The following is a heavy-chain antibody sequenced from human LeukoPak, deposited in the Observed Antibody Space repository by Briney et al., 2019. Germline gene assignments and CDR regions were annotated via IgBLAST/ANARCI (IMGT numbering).Heavy chain of an antibody. CDR2: IWFDGSNK. D-gene: IGHD4-17*01. J-gene: IGHJ3*02. CDR3: ARHLSGDDI. Sequence: PGRSLRLSCEASGFSFSTYGMHWVRQAPGKGLEWVALIWFDGSNKHYADSVKGRFTISRDDSKNTLYLQMHSLRDEDTAVYYCARHLSGDDIWGQGTMVTVSS. V-gene: IGHV3-33*01. CDR1: GFSFSTYG.